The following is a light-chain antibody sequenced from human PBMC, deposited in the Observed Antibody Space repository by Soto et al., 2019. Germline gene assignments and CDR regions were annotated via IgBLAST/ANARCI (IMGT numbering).Light chain of an antibody. J-gene: IGKJ1*01. CDR2: KAS. CDR1: QTIDSW. V-gene: IGKV1-5*03. Sequence: DIQMTQSPSTLSASVGDRVTITCRASQTIDSWLAWYQQRPGKPPNLLIYKASTLASGVPSRFSGSGSGTEFTLTINSLQPDDFATYYCQQYQKIPWTFGQGTKVDIK. CDR3: QQYQKIPWT.